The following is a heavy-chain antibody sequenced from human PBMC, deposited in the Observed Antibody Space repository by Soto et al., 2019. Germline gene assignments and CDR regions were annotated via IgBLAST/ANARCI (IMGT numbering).Heavy chain of an antibody. CDR1: GGSISNIDYS. Sequence: QLQLQESGSGLVKPSQTLSLTCVVSGGSISNIDYSWSWIRQPPGKGLEWIGYIYLNGGTYYNPSLDSRATISMATSKNPSPLTLTSVTAADTAVYYCARDSGYSSARKYYFDHWGQGTLVTVSS. V-gene: IGHV4-30-2*01. CDR3: ARDSGYSSARKYYFDH. CDR2: IYLNGGT. J-gene: IGHJ4*02. D-gene: IGHD5-18*01.